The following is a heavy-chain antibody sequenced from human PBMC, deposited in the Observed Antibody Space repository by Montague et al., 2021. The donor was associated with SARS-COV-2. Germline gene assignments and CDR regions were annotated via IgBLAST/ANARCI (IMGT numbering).Heavy chain of an antibody. CDR2: INHYGTS. Sequence: SETLSLTCAVYGGSFSDYYWCWIRQPPGNGLERIGEINHYGTSKYNPSLKRRVSISLATSTTQFSLSLSSLSAADTAVYYCARGRQHFNMIVVVMTGGEYYFDYWGQGTLVTVSS. D-gene: IGHD3-22*01. CDR1: GGSFSDYY. V-gene: IGHV4-34*01. J-gene: IGHJ4*02. CDR3: ARGRQHFNMIVVVMTGGEYYFDY.